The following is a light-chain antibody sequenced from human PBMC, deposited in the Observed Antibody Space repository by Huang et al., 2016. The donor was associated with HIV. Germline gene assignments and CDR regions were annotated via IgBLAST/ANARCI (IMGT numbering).Light chain of an antibody. CDR2: DAS. J-gene: IGKJ2*01. Sequence: EIVLTQSPATLSLSPGERATLSCRASQSVSSYLAWYQQKPGQAPRLLIYDASTRATGSPARCSGSGSGTDFTLTISSLEPEDFAVYYCQQRNNWPRYTFGQGTKLEIK. V-gene: IGKV3-11*01. CDR1: QSVSSY. CDR3: QQRNNWPRYT.